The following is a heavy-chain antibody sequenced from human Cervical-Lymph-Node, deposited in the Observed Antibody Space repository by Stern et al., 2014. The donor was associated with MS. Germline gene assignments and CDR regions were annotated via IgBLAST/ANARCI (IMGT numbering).Heavy chain of an antibody. CDR2: IYPGDSDT. V-gene: IGHV5-51*01. D-gene: IGHD6-13*01. Sequence: VQLVQSGAVVRKPGDSLRISCTGSGYGFSDYWIGWVRQMPGKGLEWIGVIYPGDSDTTYSPSFEGQVTMSADKSVAPAYLQWSSLKASDTAIYFCARQIEGIPGLWGQGTLVTVSS. J-gene: IGHJ4*02. CDR3: ARQIEGIPGL. CDR1: GYGFSDYW.